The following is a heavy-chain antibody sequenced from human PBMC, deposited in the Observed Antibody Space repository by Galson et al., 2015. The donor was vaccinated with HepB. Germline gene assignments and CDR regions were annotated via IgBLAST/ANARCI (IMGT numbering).Heavy chain of an antibody. D-gene: IGHD4-23*01. Sequence: SLRLSCAASGFTVSSNYMSWVRQAPGKGLEWVSVIYSGGSTYYADSVKGRFTISRDNSKNTLYLQMNSLRAEDTAVYYCARVADYGGNLDAFDIWGQGTMVTVSS. V-gene: IGHV3-66*01. J-gene: IGHJ3*02. CDR2: IYSGGST. CDR1: GFTVSSNY. CDR3: ARVADYGGNLDAFDI.